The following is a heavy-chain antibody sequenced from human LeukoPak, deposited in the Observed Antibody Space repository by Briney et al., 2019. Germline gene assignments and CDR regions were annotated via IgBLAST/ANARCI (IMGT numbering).Heavy chain of an antibody. Sequence: ASVKVSCKASGYTFTGYYMHWVRQAPGQGLEWMGWINPNSGGTNYAQKSQGRVTMTRDTSISTAYMELSRLRSDDTAVYYCARTERLNYGGNLEDAFDIWGQGTMVTVSS. CDR1: GYTFTGYY. CDR2: INPNSGGT. D-gene: IGHD4-23*01. J-gene: IGHJ3*02. CDR3: ARTERLNYGGNLEDAFDI. V-gene: IGHV1-2*02.